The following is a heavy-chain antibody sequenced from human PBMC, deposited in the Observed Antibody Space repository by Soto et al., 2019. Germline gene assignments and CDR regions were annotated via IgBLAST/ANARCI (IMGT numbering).Heavy chain of an antibody. CDR3: ARDERGYYYYGMDV. D-gene: IGHD3-16*01. Sequence: SVKVSCKASGGTFSSYAISWVRQAPGQGLEWMGGIIPIFGTANYAQKFQGRVTITADKSASTAYMELSSLRSEDTAVYYCARDERGYYYYGMDVWGQGTTVTVSS. J-gene: IGHJ6*02. CDR1: GGTFSSYA. CDR2: IIPIFGTA. V-gene: IGHV1-69*06.